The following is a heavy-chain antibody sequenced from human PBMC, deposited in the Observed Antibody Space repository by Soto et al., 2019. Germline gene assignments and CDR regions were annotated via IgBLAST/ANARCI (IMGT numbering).Heavy chain of an antibody. Sequence: GGSLRLSCAASGFTVSSNYMSWVRQAPGKGLEWVSVIYSGGSTYYADSVKGRFTISRHNSKNTLYLQMNSLRAEDTAVYYCASTREGAYYYYGMDVWGQGTTVTVSS. CDR1: GFTVSSNY. V-gene: IGHV3-66*01. D-gene: IGHD3-16*01. CDR2: IYSGGST. CDR3: ASTREGAYYYYGMDV. J-gene: IGHJ6*02.